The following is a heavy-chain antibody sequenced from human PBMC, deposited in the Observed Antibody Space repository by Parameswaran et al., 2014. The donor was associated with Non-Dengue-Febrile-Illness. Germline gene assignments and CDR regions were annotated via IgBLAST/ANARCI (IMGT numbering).Heavy chain of an antibody. J-gene: IGHJ5*02. V-gene: IGHV1-46*01. CDR3: ARDRNPAGTQNWFDP. Sequence: WVRQAPGQGLEWMGIINPSGGSTSYAQKFQGRVTMTRDTSTSTVYMELSSLRSEDTAVYYCARDRNPAGTQNWFDPWGQGTLVTVSS. CDR2: INPSGGST. D-gene: IGHD6-13*01.